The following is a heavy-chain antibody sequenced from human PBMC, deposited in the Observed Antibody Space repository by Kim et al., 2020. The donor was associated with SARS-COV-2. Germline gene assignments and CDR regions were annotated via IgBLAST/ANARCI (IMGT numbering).Heavy chain of an antibody. CDR2: ISSDGGST. D-gene: IGHD3-10*01. CDR3: VKDPRVRGLMGGFYEYAMDL. CDR1: GLLFNTNA. Sequence: GGSLRLFCSTSGLLFNTNAMHWIRQPPGRGLEFVSSISSDGGSTNYADPVKGRFTISRDKSRDTLSLQMSSLRVEDTAVYYCVKDPRVRGLMGGFYEYAMDLWGQGTTVVVS. V-gene: IGHV3-64D*06. J-gene: IGHJ6*02.